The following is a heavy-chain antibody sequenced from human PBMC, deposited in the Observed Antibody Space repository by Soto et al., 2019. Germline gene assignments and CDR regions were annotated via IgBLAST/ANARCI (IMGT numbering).Heavy chain of an antibody. V-gene: IGHV3-23*01. CDR1: GFTFSSYA. J-gene: IGHJ4*02. CDR3: AKHMVRGVIITSYYFDY. Sequence: GGSLRLSCAASGFTFSSYAMSWVRQAPGKGLEWVSAISGSGGSTYYADSVKGRFTISRDNSKNTLYLQTNSLRAEDTAVYYCAKHMVRGVIITSYYFDYWGQGTLVTVSS. D-gene: IGHD3-10*01. CDR2: ISGSGGST.